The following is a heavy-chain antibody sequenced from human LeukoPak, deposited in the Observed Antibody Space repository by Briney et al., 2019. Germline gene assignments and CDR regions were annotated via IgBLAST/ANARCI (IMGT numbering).Heavy chain of an antibody. CDR1: GFTFSDA. CDR3: VRETTEFNSGLVMVGFDY. D-gene: IGHD6-19*01. J-gene: IGHJ4*02. V-gene: IGHV3-48*03. CDR2: IDDDETTI. Sequence: GGSLRLSCAASGFTFSDAMNWGRQAPGKGLEWISYIDDDETTIRYADSVKGRFTLSRDNARNSLYLQMNSLRAEDTALYYCVRETTEFNSGLVMVGFDYWGQGTRVTVSS.